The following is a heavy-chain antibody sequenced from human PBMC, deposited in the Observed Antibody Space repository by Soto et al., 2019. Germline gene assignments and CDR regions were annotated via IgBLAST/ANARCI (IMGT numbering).Heavy chain of an antibody. V-gene: IGHV1-2*02. Sequence: QVQLVQSGAEVKEPGASVRVSCEASGYTFTAYYIHWVRQAPGQGLEWMGWINPKFGDTTYAQDFQGRLSTTRDMSIGTVYMALSSLTSDYTAIYYCARNMDYYYGRGSGNGHGVWGQGTTVTVFS. J-gene: IGHJ6*02. CDR3: ARNMDYYYGRGSGNGHGV. D-gene: IGHD3-10*02. CDR1: GYTFTAYY. CDR2: INPKFGDT.